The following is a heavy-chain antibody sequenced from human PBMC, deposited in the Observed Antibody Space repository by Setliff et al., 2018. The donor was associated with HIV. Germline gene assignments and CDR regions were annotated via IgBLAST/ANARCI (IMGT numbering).Heavy chain of an antibody. CDR2: ISSSSSTI. CDR3: AGGAAYYLDY. J-gene: IGHJ4*02. Sequence: GSLRLSCAAFGITFSTYSMNWVRQAPGKGLEWVSYISSSSSTIYYADSAKGRFTISRDNAKNSVYLQMNTLRAEDTAVYYCAGGAAYYLDYWGQGTPVTVSS. CDR1: GITFSTYS. D-gene: IGHD3-16*01. V-gene: IGHV3-48*04.